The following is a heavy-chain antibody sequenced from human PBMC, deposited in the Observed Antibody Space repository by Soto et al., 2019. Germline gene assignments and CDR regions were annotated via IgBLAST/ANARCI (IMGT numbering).Heavy chain of an antibody. CDR2: INHSGST. V-gene: IGHV4-34*01. J-gene: IGHJ6*02. D-gene: IGHD2-2*01. Sequence: SETLSLTCAVYGGSFSGYYWSWIRQPPGKGLEWIGEINHSGSTNYNPSLKSRVTISVDTSKNQFSLKLSSVTAADTAVYYCARGPRYCSSTSFRLRACGMDVWGQGTTVT. CDR1: GGSFSGYY. CDR3: ARGPRYCSSTSFRLRACGMDV.